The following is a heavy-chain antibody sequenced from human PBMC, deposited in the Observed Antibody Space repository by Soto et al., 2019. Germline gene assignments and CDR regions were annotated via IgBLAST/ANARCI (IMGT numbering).Heavy chain of an antibody. J-gene: IGHJ6*02. CDR2: TYYTGST. Sequence: PSETLSLTCTVSGGSISSGGYYWSWIRQHPGKGLEWIGNTYYTGSTHYDPSLKSRITISLDTSKNQISLKLSSVTAADTAVYYCASSPVTGIYYAMDVWGQGTTVTVSS. D-gene: IGHD6-19*01. CDR3: ASSPVTGIYYAMDV. CDR1: GGSISSGGYY. V-gene: IGHV4-31*03.